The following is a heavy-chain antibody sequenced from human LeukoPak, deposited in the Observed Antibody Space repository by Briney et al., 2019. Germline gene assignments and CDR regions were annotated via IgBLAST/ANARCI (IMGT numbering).Heavy chain of an antibody. CDR2: VSSRGDNT. V-gene: IGHV3-23*01. D-gene: IGHD6-19*01. J-gene: IGHJ4*02. CDR1: GFTFTSHR. Sequence: PGGSLRLSCAASGFTFTSHRMNWVRQAPGKGLATVSAVSSRGDNTHYADSVKRRFTISRDNSNNTLFLQMNSLRAEDTAVYYCVKGGWFDDWGQGTLVSVSS. CDR3: VKGGWFDD.